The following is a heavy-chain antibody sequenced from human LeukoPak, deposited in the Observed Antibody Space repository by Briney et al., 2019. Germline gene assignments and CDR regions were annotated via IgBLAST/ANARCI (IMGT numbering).Heavy chain of an antibody. J-gene: IGHJ6*03. V-gene: IGHV4-59*08. CDR2: IHYGGNT. D-gene: IGHD3-3*01. CDR3: ARRSDLWSGFRSDYYYMDV. CDR1: GASMNKYY. Sequence: HSETLSLTCTVSGASMNKYYWSWIRQPPGKGLEWIGYIHYGGNTNYSPSLKSRLTISVDRSNNQFSLSLTSVTAADTAVYYCARRSDLWSGFRSDYYYMDVWGNGTTVIVSS.